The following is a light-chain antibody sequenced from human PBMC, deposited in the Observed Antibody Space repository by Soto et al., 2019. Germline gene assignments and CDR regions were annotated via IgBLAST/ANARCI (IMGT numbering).Light chain of an antibody. CDR2: LGS. V-gene: IGKV2-28*01. CDR3: MQALQTPRA. Sequence: DIVMTQSPLSLPVTPGEPASFSCRSSQSLLHSDGYNYLDWYLQKPGQSPQLLIYLGSNRASGVPDRFSGSGSGTDFTLKISRXEAEDVGVYYCMQALQTPRAFGQGTRLEIK. J-gene: IGKJ5*01. CDR1: QSLLHSDGYNY.